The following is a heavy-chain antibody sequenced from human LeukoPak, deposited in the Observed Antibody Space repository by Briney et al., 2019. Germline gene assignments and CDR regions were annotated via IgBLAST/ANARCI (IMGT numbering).Heavy chain of an antibody. J-gene: IGHJ4*02. D-gene: IGHD3-16*01. CDR3: ARTAGGLYDY. CDR2: ISSSSSYI. CDR1: GFTFSSYS. Sequence: GGSLRLSCAASGFTFSSYSMNWVRQAPGKGLEWVSSISSSSSYIYYADSVKGRFTISRDNAKNSLYLQMNGLRAEDTAVYYCARTAGGLYDYWGQGTLVTVSS. V-gene: IGHV3-21*01.